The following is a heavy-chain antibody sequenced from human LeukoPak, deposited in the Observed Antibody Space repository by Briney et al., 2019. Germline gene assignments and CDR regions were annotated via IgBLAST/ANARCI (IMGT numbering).Heavy chain of an antibody. Sequence: PGGSLRLSCAASGFTFSSSWIHWVRQAPGKGLEWIGEINHSGSTNYNPSLKSRVTISVDTSKNQFSLKLSSVTAADTAVYYCARPGYCSSTSCQYSYYYWGQGTLVTVSS. CDR3: ARPGYCSSTSCQYSYYY. CDR1: GFTFSSSW. D-gene: IGHD2-2*01. CDR2: INHSGST. J-gene: IGHJ4*02. V-gene: IGHV4-34*01.